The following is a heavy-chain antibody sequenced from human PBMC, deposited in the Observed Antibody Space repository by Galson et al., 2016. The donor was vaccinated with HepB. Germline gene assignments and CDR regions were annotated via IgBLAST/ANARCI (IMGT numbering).Heavy chain of an antibody. D-gene: IGHD4-17*01. CDR3: ARSVSFGDYGRPPFDY. Sequence: LSLTCTVSGGSIGSGGYHWTWIRQHPGKGLEWIGYIYHSGNTYYNPSLNSRVTIPEDTSKNQSSLTLGSVTASDTTVYYCARSVSFGDYGRPPFDYWGQGTLVTVSS. CDR1: GGSIGSGGYH. J-gene: IGHJ4*02. V-gene: IGHV4-31*03. CDR2: IYHSGNT.